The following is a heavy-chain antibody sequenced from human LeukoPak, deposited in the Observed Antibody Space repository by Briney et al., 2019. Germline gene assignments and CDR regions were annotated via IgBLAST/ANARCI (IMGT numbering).Heavy chain of an antibody. CDR3: ARGGTVTSTLYYYGMDV. J-gene: IGHJ6*02. V-gene: IGHV3-21*01. CDR2: ISSSSNYI. Sequence: PGGSLRLSCAASGFTFSSYSMNWVRQAPGKGLEWVSSISSSSNYIYYADSVKGRFTISRDNAKNSLYLQMNSLRAEDTAVYYCARGGTVTSTLYYYGMDVWGQGTTVTVSS. D-gene: IGHD4-17*01. CDR1: GFTFSSYS.